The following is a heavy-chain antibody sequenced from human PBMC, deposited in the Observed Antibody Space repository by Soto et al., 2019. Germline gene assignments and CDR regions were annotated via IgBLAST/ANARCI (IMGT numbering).Heavy chain of an antibody. CDR2: ISGSGASI. V-gene: IGHV3-23*01. D-gene: IGHD2-15*01. Sequence: EVQLLESGGNLVQPGGSLRLSCAASGFTFSSYVMSWVRQAPGKGLEWVSTISGSGASIYDADSVKGRFTISRDNSKNTVYLQMNSLRAEDTAVYYRAKDGLGSCTGGTCYGSDYWGQGTLVTVSS. J-gene: IGHJ4*02. CDR3: AKDGLGSCTGGTCYGSDY. CDR1: GFTFSSYV.